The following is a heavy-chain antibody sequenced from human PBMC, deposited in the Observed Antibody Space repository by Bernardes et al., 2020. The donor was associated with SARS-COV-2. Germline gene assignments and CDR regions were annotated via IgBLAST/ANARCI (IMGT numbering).Heavy chain of an antibody. CDR3: AKGYCSSTSCFSNYFDS. V-gene: IGHV3-23*01. Sequence: GGSLRLSCAASGFTFSSSALSWVRQAPGKGLEWVSAISDSGSSTYYADSVKGRFTISRDNSKNTLYLQMNSLRAEDTAVYYCAKGYCSSTSCFSNYFDSWVQGPLVT. J-gene: IGHJ4*02. CDR2: ISDSGSST. D-gene: IGHD2-2*01. CDR1: GFTFSSSA.